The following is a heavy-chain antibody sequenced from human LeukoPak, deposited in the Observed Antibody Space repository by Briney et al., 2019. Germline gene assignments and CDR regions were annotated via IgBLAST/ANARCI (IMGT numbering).Heavy chain of an antibody. V-gene: IGHV3-11*04. CDR1: GGSFSGYY. CDR3: ARADPSSGFYPYYFDY. CDR2: ISSSGRSI. D-gene: IGHD3-22*01. Sequence: LSLTCAVYGGSFSGYYWSWIRQPPGKGLEWVSYISSSGRSIFYADSVKGRCTVSRDDAKKSVYLQMNSLRVEDTAVYYCARADPSSGFYPYYFDYWGQGTLVTVSS. J-gene: IGHJ4*02.